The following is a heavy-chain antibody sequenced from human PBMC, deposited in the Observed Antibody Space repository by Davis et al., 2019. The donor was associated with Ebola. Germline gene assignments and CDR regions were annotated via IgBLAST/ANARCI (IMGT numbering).Heavy chain of an antibody. V-gene: IGHV3-73*01. CDR3: TSQTTVTDY. J-gene: IGHJ4*02. CDR2: IRSKANSYAT. CDR1: GFTFSSYD. Sequence: GGSLRLSCAASGFTFSSYDMHWVRQASGKGLEWVGRIRSKANSYATAYAASVKGRFTISRDDSKNTAYLQMNSLKTEDTAVYYCTSQTTVTDYWGQGTLVTVSS. D-gene: IGHD4-17*01.